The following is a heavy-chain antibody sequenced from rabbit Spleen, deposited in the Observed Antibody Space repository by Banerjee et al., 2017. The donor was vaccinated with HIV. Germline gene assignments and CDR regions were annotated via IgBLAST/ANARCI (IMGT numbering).Heavy chain of an antibody. CDR3: VRDLVAVIGWNFNL. V-gene: IGHV1S45*01. CDR2: IYTGSSGST. J-gene: IGHJ4*01. D-gene: IGHD1-1*01. Sequence: QQQLVESGGGLVKPGASLTLTCTASGLTISSTYWMWWVRQAPGKGLEWIGCIYTGSSGSTYYASWAKGRFTMSRTSSTTVTLQMTSLTAADTATYFCVRDLVAVIGWNFNLWGPGTLVTVS. CDR1: GLTISSTYW.